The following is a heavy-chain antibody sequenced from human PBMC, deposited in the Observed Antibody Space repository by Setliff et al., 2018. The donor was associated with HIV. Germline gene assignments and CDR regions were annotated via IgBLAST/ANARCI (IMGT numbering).Heavy chain of an antibody. V-gene: IGHV1-2*02. D-gene: IGHD2-15*01. CDR2: VRPYNADK. J-gene: IGHJ6*03. Sequence: ASVKVSCKASGFTFSDYYMHWVRQAPGQGLEWMGWVRPYNADKNYAQKFQGRVTMTSDTSISTVYLELRGLTSDDTAIYYCARDRAYCSSGSCYRPLVYYFYYMDVWGTGTTVTVSS. CDR1: GFTFSDYY. CDR3: ARDRAYCSSGSCYRPLVYYFYYMDV.